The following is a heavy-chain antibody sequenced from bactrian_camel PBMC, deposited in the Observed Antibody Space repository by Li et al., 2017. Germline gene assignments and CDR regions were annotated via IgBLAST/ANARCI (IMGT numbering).Heavy chain of an antibody. CDR2: IYTGDGSK. J-gene: IGHJ6*01. D-gene: IGHD4*01. V-gene: IGHV3S54*01. CDR3: AADRPSDYPDSCSTDMSENSFAY. CDR1: DYTYPMNC. Sequence: HVQLVESGGNSVQAGGSLRLSCSATDYTYPMNCLGWFLQAPGKEREGVAQIYTGDGSKYYADSVKGRFTISRDNAENTIYLQMNNLKPEDTAMYYCAADRPSDYPDSCSTDMSENSFAYWGQGTQVTVS.